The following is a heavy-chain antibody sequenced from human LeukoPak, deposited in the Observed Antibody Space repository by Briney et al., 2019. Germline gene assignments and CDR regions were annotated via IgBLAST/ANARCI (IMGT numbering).Heavy chain of an antibody. J-gene: IGHJ6*04. CDR2: INQDGSER. V-gene: IGHV3-7*01. CDR1: GFIFRSYW. Sequence: PGGSLRLSCEVSGFIFRSYWMDWVRQAPGRGLEWVANINQDGSERYFVDSVKGRFTIFRDNAKSSLYLQMNSLRAEDTAVYFCSRALEVWGKGTTVTVST. CDR3: SRALEV.